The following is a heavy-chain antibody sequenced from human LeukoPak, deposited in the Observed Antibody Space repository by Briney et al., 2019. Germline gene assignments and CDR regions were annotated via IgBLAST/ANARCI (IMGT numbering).Heavy chain of an antibody. CDR3: ATAHTRYSSGWTLAGGWFDP. Sequence: ASVKVSCKVSGYTLTELSMHWVRQAPGKGLEWMGGFDPEDGETIYAQKFQGRVTMTEDTSTDTAYMELSSLRSEDTAVYYCATAHTRYSSGWTLAGGWFDPWGQGTLVTVSS. CDR2: FDPEDGET. CDR1: GYTLTELS. J-gene: IGHJ5*02. V-gene: IGHV1-24*01. D-gene: IGHD6-19*01.